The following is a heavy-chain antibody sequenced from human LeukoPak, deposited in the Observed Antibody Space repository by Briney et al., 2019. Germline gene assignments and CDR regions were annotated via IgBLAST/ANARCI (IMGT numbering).Heavy chain of an antibody. CDR2: IWYGESNK. J-gene: IGHJ4*02. D-gene: IGHD6-13*01. Sequence: GGSLRLSCAASGFSSYGMHWVRQAPGKGLEWVAVIWYGESNKYYADSVKGRFTISRDNSRNILYLQMNSLRAEDTAVYYCARDGFSSSWYGRALDYWGQGTLVTVSS. V-gene: IGHV3-33*01. CDR3: ARDGFSSSWYGRALDY. CDR1: GFSSYG.